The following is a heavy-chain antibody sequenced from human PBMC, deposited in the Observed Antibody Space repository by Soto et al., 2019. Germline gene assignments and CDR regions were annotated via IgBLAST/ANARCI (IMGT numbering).Heavy chain of an antibody. D-gene: IGHD3-22*01. CDR2: IDYSGST. V-gene: IGHV4-59*01. CDR1: GGSLSSYQ. J-gene: IGHJ6*02. Sequence: SETLSLTCTVSGGSLSSYQWTWIRQPQGKGLEWVGYIDYSGSTNYNPSLKSRVTISVDRSKNQFFLKLNSVTAADTAVYFCARESHRLDSSGYYARYYYGMDAWGQGTTVTVSS. CDR3: ARESHRLDSSGYYARYYYGMDA.